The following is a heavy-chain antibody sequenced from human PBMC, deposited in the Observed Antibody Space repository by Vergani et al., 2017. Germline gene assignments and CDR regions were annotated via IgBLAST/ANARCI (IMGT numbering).Heavy chain of an antibody. D-gene: IGHD4-17*01. CDR3: ARENHGDYIPGED. CDR2: IAYDGIDK. CDR1: GFTFNRDA. J-gene: IGHJ4*02. Sequence: QVQLVESGGGVVQPGRSLRLSCATSGFTFNRDAMHWVRQAPGKGLEWLAVIAYDGIDKFYADSVRGRFTISRDNSKNTLYLQMNSLRAEDSALYYCARENHGDYIPGEDWGQGTLVTVSS. V-gene: IGHV3-30-3*01.